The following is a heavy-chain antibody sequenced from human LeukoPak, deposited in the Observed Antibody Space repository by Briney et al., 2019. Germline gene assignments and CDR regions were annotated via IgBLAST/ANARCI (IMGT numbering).Heavy chain of an antibody. Sequence: KASETLSLTCAVYGGSFSGYYWSWIRQPPGKGLEWIGEINHSGSTNYNPSLKSRVTISVDTSKNQFSLKLSSVTAADTAVYYCARGPYYDFWSGYQNWFDPWGQGTLVTVS. V-gene: IGHV4-34*01. CDR2: INHSGST. J-gene: IGHJ5*02. CDR1: GGSFSGYY. D-gene: IGHD3-3*01. CDR3: ARGPYYDFWSGYQNWFDP.